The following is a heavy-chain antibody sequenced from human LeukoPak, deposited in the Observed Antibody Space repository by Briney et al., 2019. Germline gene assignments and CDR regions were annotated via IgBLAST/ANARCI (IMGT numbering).Heavy chain of an antibody. Sequence: GGSLRLSCTASGFKFDDYDMSWVRQVPGQGLEWVSGITWNGDKTGYADSVRGRFAISRDNTKKSLYLQMSSLRAEDTALYYCARDPFCSSSTGCYSEDWFDPWGPGTLVTVSS. V-gene: IGHV3-20*04. J-gene: IGHJ5*02. CDR2: ITWNGDKT. D-gene: IGHD2-2*01. CDR1: GFKFDDYD. CDR3: ARDPFCSSSTGCYSEDWFDP.